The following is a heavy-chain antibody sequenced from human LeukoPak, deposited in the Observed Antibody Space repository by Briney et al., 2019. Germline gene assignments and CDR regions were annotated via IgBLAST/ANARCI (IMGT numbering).Heavy chain of an antibody. CDR1: GFTFSSYA. D-gene: IGHD3-3*01. CDR3: GKATRIYDFWSGSPYYFDY. J-gene: IGHJ4*02. Sequence: GGSLRLSCAASGFTFSSYAMSWVRQAPGKGLEWVSAISGSGGSTYYADSVKGRFTISRDNSKNTLYLQMNSLRAEDTAVYYCGKATRIYDFWSGSPYYFDYWGQGTLVTVSS. V-gene: IGHV3-23*01. CDR2: ISGSGGST.